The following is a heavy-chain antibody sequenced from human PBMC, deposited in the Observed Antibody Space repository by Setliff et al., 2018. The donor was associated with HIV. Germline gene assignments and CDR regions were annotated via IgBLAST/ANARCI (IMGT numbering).Heavy chain of an antibody. V-gene: IGHV1-3*01. CDR3: ARDLNVWIGSLWFDP. D-gene: IGHD3-16*01. CDR2: INAGNGDT. CDR1: GYTFTSYA. J-gene: IGHJ5*02. Sequence: GASVKVCQASGYTFTSYAMHWVRQAPGQRLEWMGWINAGNGDTKYSQKFQGRVTITRDTSASTAYMELSSLRSEDTAVYYCARDLNVWIGSLWFDPWGQGTLVTVSS.